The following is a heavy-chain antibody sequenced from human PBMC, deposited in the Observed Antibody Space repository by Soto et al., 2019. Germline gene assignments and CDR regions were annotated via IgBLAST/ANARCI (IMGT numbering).Heavy chain of an antibody. Sequence: EVQLLESGGNLVQPGGSLRLSCAASGFTFSSYVMSWVRQAPGKGLEWVSTISGSGASIYDADSVKGRFTISRDNSKNTMYLQMNSRRAEDTAVYYCAKDGLGSCTGGTCYGSDYWGQGTLVTVSS. J-gene: IGHJ4*02. CDR3: AKDGLGSCTGGTCYGSDY. CDR2: ISGSGASI. V-gene: IGHV3-23*01. CDR1: GFTFSSYV. D-gene: IGHD2-15*01.